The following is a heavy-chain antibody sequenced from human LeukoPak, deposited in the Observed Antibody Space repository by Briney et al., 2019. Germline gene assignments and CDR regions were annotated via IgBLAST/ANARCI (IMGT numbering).Heavy chain of an antibody. V-gene: IGHV3-53*01. J-gene: IGHJ4*02. CDR1: GFTVSSNY. CDR3: SGDHSGPQDF. Sequence: GGSLRLSCAASGFTVSSNYMSWVRQAPGKGLEWVSVIYSGGSTYYADSVKGRFTISRDNSKNTLYLQMNSLRVEDTAVYYCSGDHSGPQDFWGQGTLVTVSS. CDR2: IYSGGST.